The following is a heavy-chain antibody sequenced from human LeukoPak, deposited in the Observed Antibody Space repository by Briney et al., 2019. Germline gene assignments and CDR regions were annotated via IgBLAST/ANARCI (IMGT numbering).Heavy chain of an antibody. V-gene: IGHV4-59*01. CDR3: ARAWYSHGTFDH. J-gene: IGHJ4*02. Sequence: SETLSPTCTVSGGSISGYYWSWIRQPPGKGLEWIGYIYNSGSTNYNPSLKSRVTISLDTSRNQFSLRLSSVIAADTAVYYCARAWYSHGTFDHWGQGTLVTVSS. CDR2: IYNSGST. D-gene: IGHD5-18*01. CDR1: GGSISGYY.